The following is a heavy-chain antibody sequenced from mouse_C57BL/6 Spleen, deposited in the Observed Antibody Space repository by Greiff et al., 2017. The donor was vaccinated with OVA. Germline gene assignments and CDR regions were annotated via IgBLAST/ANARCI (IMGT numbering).Heavy chain of an antibody. CDR2: IHPNSGST. D-gene: IGHD4-1*01. J-gene: IGHJ2*01. V-gene: IGHV1-64*01. Sequence: VQLQQSGAELVKPGASVKLSCKASGYTFTSYWMHWVKQRPGQGLEWIGMIHPNSGSTSYNEKFKSKATLTVDKSSSTAYMQLSSLTSEDSAVYYCARGGRLNWDPTGYWGQGTTLTVSS. CDR1: GYTFTSYW. CDR3: ARGGRLNWDPTGY.